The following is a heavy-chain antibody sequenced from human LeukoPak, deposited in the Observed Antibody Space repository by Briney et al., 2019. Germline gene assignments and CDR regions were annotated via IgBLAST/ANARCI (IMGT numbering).Heavy chain of an antibody. V-gene: IGHV4-4*07. CDR2: FSTRGYT. Sequence: SETLSLTCTVSGDFISDYFWSWIRQPAGKGLEWIGRFSTRGYTTYNPSLKSRLTISVDKSKNQFSLNLTSVIAADTAVYYCAVGFIRDAFHIWGQGTIVTVSS. CDR1: GDFISDYF. J-gene: IGHJ3*02. CDR3: AVGFIRDAFHI. D-gene: IGHD1-26*01.